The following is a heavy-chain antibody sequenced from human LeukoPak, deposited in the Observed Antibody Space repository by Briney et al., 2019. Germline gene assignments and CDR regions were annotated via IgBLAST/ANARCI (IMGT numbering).Heavy chain of an antibody. Sequence: GGSLRLSCAASGFTFSSSWMHWVRQAPEKGLVWVSRINSDGSSTSYADSVKGRFTISRDNSKNTLYLQMNSLRAEDTAVYYCGDSSGHYYQAIDYWGQGTLVTVSS. CDR2: INSDGSST. J-gene: IGHJ4*02. CDR3: GDSSGHYYQAIDY. CDR1: GFTFSSSW. D-gene: IGHD3-22*01. V-gene: IGHV3-74*01.